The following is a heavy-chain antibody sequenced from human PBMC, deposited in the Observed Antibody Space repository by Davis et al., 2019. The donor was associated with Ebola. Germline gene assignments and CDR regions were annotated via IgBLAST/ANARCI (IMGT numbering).Heavy chain of an antibody. Sequence: GESLKISCKDSEDSFTSYWIGWVRQMPGKGLEWMGLIYTGDSDTRYSPSFEGQVSISVDKSISTAYLQWSSLKASDTAMYYCASLRRTITGMDDGFDIWGQGTMVTVSP. J-gene: IGHJ3*02. CDR1: EDSFTSYW. V-gene: IGHV5-51*01. D-gene: IGHD1-20*01. CDR3: ASLRRTITGMDDGFDI. CDR2: IYTGDSDT.